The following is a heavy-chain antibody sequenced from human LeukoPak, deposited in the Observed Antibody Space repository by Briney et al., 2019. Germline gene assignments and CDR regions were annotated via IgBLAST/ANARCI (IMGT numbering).Heavy chain of an antibody. J-gene: IGHJ4*02. D-gene: IGHD3-22*01. Sequence: PGGSLRLSCAASGFTFSSYSMNWVRQAPGKGLEWVSYISSSSSTIYYADSVKGRFTISRDNAKNSLYLQMNSLRAEDTAVYYCAREYYYDSSGYYYAFDYWGQGTLVTVSS. CDR2: ISSSSSTI. V-gene: IGHV3-48*04. CDR3: AREYYYDSSGYYYAFDY. CDR1: GFTFSSYS.